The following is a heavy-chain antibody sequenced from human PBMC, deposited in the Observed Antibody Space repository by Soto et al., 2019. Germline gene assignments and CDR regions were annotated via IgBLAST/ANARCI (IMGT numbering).Heavy chain of an antibody. CDR2: ISSSSSYI. CDR3: AREYDDSSGYPLFDY. D-gene: IGHD3-22*01. Sequence: GGSLRLSCAASGFTFSSYSMNWVRQAPGKGLEWVSSISSSSSYIYYADSVKGRFTISRDNAKNSLYLQMNSLRAEDTAVYYCAREYDDSSGYPLFDYWGQGTLVTVSS. CDR1: GFTFSSYS. J-gene: IGHJ4*02. V-gene: IGHV3-21*01.